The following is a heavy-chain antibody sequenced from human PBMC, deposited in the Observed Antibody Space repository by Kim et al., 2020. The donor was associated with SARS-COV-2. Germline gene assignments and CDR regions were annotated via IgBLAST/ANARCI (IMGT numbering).Heavy chain of an antibody. CDR2: ISYDGSNK. D-gene: IGHD6-6*01. CDR3: ARAARPGYYYGMDV. CDR1: GFTFSSYA. J-gene: IGHJ6*02. Sequence: GGSLRLSCAASGFTFSSYAMHWVRQAPGKGLEWVAVISYDGSNKYYADSVKGRFTISRDNSKNTLYLQMNSLRAEDTAVYYCARAARPGYYYGMDVWGQGTTVTVSS. V-gene: IGHV3-30-3*01.